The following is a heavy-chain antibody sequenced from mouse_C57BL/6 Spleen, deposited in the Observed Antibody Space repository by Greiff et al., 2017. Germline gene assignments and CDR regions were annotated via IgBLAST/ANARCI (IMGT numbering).Heavy chain of an antibody. D-gene: IGHD2-4*01. V-gene: IGHV5-17*01. CDR1: GFTFSDYG. CDR2: ISSGSSTI. Sequence: EVKLVESGGGLVKPGGSLKLSCAASGFTFSDYGMHWVRQAPEKGLEWVAYISSGSSTIYYADTVKGRFTISRDNAKNTLFLQMTSLRSEDTAMYYCARGPHDYDGGPYYFDYWGKGTTLTVSS. CDR3: ARGPHDYDGGPYYFDY. J-gene: IGHJ2*01.